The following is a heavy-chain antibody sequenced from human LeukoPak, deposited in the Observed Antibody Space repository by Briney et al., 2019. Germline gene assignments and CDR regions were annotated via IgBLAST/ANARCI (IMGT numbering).Heavy chain of an antibody. V-gene: IGHV3-43*01. CDR1: GFTFDDYT. Sequence: GGSLRLSCAASGFTFDDYTMHWVRQGPGKGLEWVSLISWDGGSTYYADSVKGRFTISRDNSKNSLYLQMNSLRTEDTALYYCAKGGPYDFWSGYYFDYWGQGTLVTVSS. D-gene: IGHD3-3*01. J-gene: IGHJ4*02. CDR3: AKGGPYDFWSGYYFDY. CDR2: ISWDGGST.